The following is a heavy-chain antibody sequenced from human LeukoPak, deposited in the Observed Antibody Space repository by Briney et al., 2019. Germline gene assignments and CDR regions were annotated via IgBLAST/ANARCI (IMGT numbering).Heavy chain of an antibody. V-gene: IGHV3-23*01. J-gene: IGHJ6*02. D-gene: IGHD3-16*01. CDR2: ISGDSSRT. CDR3: ARDGWVSSTAISRLYYYGMDV. Sequence: GGSLRLSCEASGFTFGKFVLTWVRQAPGKGLEWVSSISGDSSRTHYADSVKGRFSIFRDNSKNTLYLQMNSLRVEDTAVYYCARDGWVSSTAISRLYYYGMDVWGQGTTVTVSS. CDR1: GFTFGKFV.